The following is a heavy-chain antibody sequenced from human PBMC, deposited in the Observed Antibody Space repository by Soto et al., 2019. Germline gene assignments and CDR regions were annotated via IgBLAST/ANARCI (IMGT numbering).Heavy chain of an antibody. CDR3: TTDIWSTS. V-gene: IGHV3-15*07. Sequence: EVQLVESGGGLVKPGGSLRLSCAASGFSFNNPWMNWVRQAPGKGLEWVGRIISKSFGETTDYAAPVKDRFTISRDDSKNMLYLQMNSLKTEDTAVYYCTTDIWSTSWGQGTLVTVSS. J-gene: IGHJ4*02. CDR1: GFSFNNPW. CDR2: IISKSFGETT. D-gene: IGHD1-1*01.